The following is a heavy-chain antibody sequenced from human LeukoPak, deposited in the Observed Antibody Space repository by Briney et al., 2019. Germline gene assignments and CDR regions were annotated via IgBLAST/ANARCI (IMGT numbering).Heavy chain of an antibody. J-gene: IGHJ4*02. V-gene: IGHV4-59*01. CDR3: ARHESPGYCSGGSCPIGAYYFDY. CDR1: GDSIRSSF. Sequence: SETLSLTCTVSGDSIRSSFWTWVRQPPGKGLEWIGYIFYSGSSNYNPSLRGRVTMSVDTSESQFSLKLNSVTAADTAVYYCARHESPGYCSGGSCPIGAYYFDYWGQGTLVTVSS. D-gene: IGHD2-15*01. CDR2: IFYSGSS.